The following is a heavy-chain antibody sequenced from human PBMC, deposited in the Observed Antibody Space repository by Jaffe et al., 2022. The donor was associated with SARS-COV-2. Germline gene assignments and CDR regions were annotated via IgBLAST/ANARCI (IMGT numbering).Heavy chain of an antibody. CDR3: ARGGNAFYCSSTSCYDAFDI. J-gene: IGHJ3*02. Sequence: QVQLVQSGAEVKKPGASVKVSCKASGYTFTSYAMHWVRQAPGQRLEWMGWINAGNGNTKYSQKFQGRVTITRDTSASTAYMELSSLRSEDTAVYYCARGGNAFYCSSTSCYDAFDIWGQGTMVTVSS. D-gene: IGHD2-2*01. V-gene: IGHV1-3*01. CDR2: INAGNGNT. CDR1: GYTFTSYA.